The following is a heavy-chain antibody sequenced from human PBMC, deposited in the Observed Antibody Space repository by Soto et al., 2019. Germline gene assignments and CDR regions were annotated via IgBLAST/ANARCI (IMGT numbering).Heavy chain of an antibody. V-gene: IGHV3-15*07. CDR3: TTDPPVYYYDSSGYYYDLGDY. CDR1: GFTFSNAW. CDR2: IKSKTDGGPT. J-gene: IGHJ4*02. Sequence: GGSLRLSCAASGFTFSNAWMNWVRQAPGKGLEWVGRIKSKTDGGPTDYAAPVKGRFTILRDDSKNTLYLQMNSLKTEDTAVYYCTTDPPVYYYDSSGYYYDLGDYWGQGTLVTVSS. D-gene: IGHD3-22*01.